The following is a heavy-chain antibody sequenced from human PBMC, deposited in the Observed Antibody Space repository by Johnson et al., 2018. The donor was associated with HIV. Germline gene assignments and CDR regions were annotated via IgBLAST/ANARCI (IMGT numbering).Heavy chain of an antibody. CDR2: IYSGGST. CDR3: ARGRVKFARVVVVARPAFDI. D-gene: IGHD2-15*01. CDR1: GFTVSSNY. J-gene: IGHJ3*02. Sequence: VQLVESGGGVVQPGRSLRLSCAASGFTVSSNYMSWVRQAPGKGLEWVSVIYSGGSTYYADSVKGRFPISSDNSKNTLYLQMNSLRAEDTAVYYCARGRVKFARVVVVARPAFDIWGQGTMVTVSS. V-gene: IGHV3-66*01.